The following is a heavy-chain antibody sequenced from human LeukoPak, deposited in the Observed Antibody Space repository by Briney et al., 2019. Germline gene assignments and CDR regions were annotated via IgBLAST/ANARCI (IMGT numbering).Heavy chain of an antibody. CDR3: AIKSGIPAAIEY. J-gene: IGHJ4*02. D-gene: IGHD2-2*01. V-gene: IGHV3-23*01. CDR1: GFTFSSYA. CDR2: TSGSGGST. Sequence: GGSLRLSCAASGFTFSSYAMSWVRQAPGKGLEWVSATSGSGGSTYYADSVKGRFTISRDNSKNTLYLHMNSLRAEDTVVYYCAIKSGIPAAIEYWGQGTLVTVSS.